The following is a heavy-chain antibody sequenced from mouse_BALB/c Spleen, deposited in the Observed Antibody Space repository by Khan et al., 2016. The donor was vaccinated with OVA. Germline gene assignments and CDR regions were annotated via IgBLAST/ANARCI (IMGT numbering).Heavy chain of an antibody. CDR2: IYPGTDNT. J-gene: IGHJ2*01. CDR3: AREEALYYFDY. Sequence: VKLKQSGAELVRPGTSVRLSCKTSGYIFTSYWIHWVKQRSGQGLEWIARIYPGTDNTYYNEKFKDKATLTADKSSSTAYLQLSSLKSEDSAVFFCAREEALYYFDYWGQGTTLTVSS. D-gene: IGHD3-2*02. V-gene: IGHV1-76*01. CDR1: GYIFTSYW.